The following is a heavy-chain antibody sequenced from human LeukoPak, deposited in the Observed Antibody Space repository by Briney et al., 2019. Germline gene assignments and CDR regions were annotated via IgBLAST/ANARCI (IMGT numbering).Heavy chain of an antibody. J-gene: IGHJ4*02. CDR2: ISGSGGST. V-gene: IGHV3-23*01. CDR1: GFTFSSYA. D-gene: IGHD1-1*01. CDR3: AKDDWNDIYYSY. Sequence: GGSLRLSCAASGFTFSSYAMSWVRQAPGKGLEWVSAISGSGGSTYYADSVKGRFTTSRDNSKNTLYLQMNGLRAEDTAVYYCAKDDWNDIYYSYWGQGTLVTVSS.